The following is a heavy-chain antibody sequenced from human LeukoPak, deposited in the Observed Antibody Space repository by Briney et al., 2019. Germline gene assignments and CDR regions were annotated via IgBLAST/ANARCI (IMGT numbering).Heavy chain of an antibody. D-gene: IGHD4-17*01. CDR2: INPNSGGT. CDR3: ASVAVNDYGDYAHAFDI. V-gene: IGHV1-2*02. CDR1: GYTFTGYY. Sequence: ASVKVSCKASGYTFTGYYMHWVRQAPGQGLEWMGWINPNSGGTNYAQKFQGRVTITADKSTSTAYMELSSLRSEDTAVYYCASVAVNDYGDYAHAFDIWGQGTMVTVSS. J-gene: IGHJ3*02.